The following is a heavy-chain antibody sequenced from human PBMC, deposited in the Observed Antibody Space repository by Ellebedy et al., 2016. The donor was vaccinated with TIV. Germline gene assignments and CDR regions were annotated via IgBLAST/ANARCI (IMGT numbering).Heavy chain of an antibody. J-gene: IGHJ4*02. CDR2: ISAYNGNT. CDR1: GYTFTSYG. D-gene: IGHD2-2*02. Sequence: ASVKVSCXAFGYTFTSYGISWVRQAPGQGLEWMGWISAYNGNTNYAQKLQGRVTMTTDTSTSTAYMELRSLRSDDTAVYYCARGMWGYCSSTSCYTGGEDFDYWGQGTLVTVSS. CDR3: ARGMWGYCSSTSCYTGGEDFDY. V-gene: IGHV1-18*01.